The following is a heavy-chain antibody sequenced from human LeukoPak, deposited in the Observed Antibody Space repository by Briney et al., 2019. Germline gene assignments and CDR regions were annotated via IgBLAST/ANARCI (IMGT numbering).Heavy chain of an antibody. CDR1: GFTFSSHA. V-gene: IGHV3-23*01. J-gene: IGHJ6*03. CDR2: ISTSGGTT. CDR3: AKSIEVGPATSHYYYYMDV. Sequence: GGSLRLSCAASGFTFSSHAMNWVRQAPGKGLEWVSVISTSGGTTNHADSVKGRFTISRDNSKSTLYLQMNSLRAEDTAVYYCAKSIEVGPATSHYYYYMDVWGKGTTVTVSS. D-gene: IGHD2-2*01.